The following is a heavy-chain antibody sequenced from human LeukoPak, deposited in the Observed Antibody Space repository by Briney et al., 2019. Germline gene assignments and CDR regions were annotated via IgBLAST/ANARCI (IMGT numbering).Heavy chain of an antibody. CDR1: GDSIFSSY. Sequence: SETLSLTCTVSGDSIFSSYWTWIRQPAGNGLGWIGRIYSSGSSNYNPSLKSRVTMSVDTSKNQFSLRLNSVTAADTAVYYCARETVPHYFDYWGQGTLVTVSS. D-gene: IGHD2-2*01. V-gene: IGHV4-4*07. CDR3: ARETVPHYFDY. J-gene: IGHJ4*02. CDR2: IYSSGSS.